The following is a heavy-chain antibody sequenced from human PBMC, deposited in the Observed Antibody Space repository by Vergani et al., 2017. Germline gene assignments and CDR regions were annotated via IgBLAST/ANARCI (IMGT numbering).Heavy chain of an antibody. V-gene: IGHV1-46*03. Sequence: QVQLVQSGAEVGKPGASVKISCKASGYTFTAYYIHWVRQAPEQGLEWVGVISPDGFSTFYAQKFQCRVTITRDKSTSTVYVEVTSLRSDDTAVYYCAREPPLNGFFVYWGQGTLVTVSS. J-gene: IGHJ4*02. CDR3: AREPPLNGFFVY. CDR1: GYTFTAYY. D-gene: IGHD2-8*01. CDR2: ISPDGFST.